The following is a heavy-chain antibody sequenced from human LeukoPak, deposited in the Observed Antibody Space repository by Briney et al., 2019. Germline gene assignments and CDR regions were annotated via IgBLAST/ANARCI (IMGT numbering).Heavy chain of an antibody. J-gene: IGHJ4*02. CDR1: GYTFTSYY. D-gene: IGHD3-9*01. CDR2: INPDSGDT. CDR3: ARGFDWLEYYFDY. V-gene: IGHV1-2*02. Sequence: ASVKVSCKTSGYTFTSYYIHWVRQAPGQGLEWMGWINPDSGDTNSAQKFQGRVTMTTDTSISTAYMELSRLRSDDTAVYYCARGFDWLEYYFDYWGQGTLVTVSS.